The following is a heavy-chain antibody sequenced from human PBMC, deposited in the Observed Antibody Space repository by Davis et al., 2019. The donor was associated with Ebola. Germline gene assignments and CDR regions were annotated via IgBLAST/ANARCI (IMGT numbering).Heavy chain of an antibody. V-gene: IGHV3-20*04. D-gene: IGHD6-19*01. CDR2: INWNGGST. J-gene: IGHJ4*02. CDR3: ARDIAVAGTIGFDY. CDR1: GFTFDDYG. Sequence: GGSLRLSCAASGFTFDDYGMSWVRQAPGKGLEWVSGINWNGGSTGYADSVKGRFTISRDNAKNTLYLQMNSLRPEDTAVYYCARDIAVAGTIGFDYWGQGTLVTVSS.